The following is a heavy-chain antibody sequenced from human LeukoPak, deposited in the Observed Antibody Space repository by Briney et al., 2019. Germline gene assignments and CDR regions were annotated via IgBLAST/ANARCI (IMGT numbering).Heavy chain of an antibody. Sequence: ASVKVSCKVSGYTLTELSMHWVRQAPGKGLEWMGGFDPEDDETIYAQKFQGRVTMTEDTSTDAAYMELSSLRSEDTAVYYCATPTYGSGSYLDYWGQGTLVTVSS. D-gene: IGHD3-10*01. J-gene: IGHJ4*02. V-gene: IGHV1-24*01. CDR1: GYTLTELS. CDR3: ATPTYGSGSYLDY. CDR2: FDPEDDET.